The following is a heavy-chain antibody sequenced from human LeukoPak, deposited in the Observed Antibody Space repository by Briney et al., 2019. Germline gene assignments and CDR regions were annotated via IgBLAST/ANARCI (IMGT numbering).Heavy chain of an antibody. J-gene: IGHJ4*02. Sequence: ASVKVSCKASGYTFTSYDINWVRQAPGQGLEWMGIINPSGGSTSYAQKFQGRVTMTRDMSTSTVYMELSSLRSEDTAVYYCARGSGLRYFDWLLPFDYWGQGTLVTVSS. CDR3: ARGSGLRYFDWLLPFDY. CDR2: INPSGGST. D-gene: IGHD3-9*01. V-gene: IGHV1-46*01. CDR1: GYTFTSYD.